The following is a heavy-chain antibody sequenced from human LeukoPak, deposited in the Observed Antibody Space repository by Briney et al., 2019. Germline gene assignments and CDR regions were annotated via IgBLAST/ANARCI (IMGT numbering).Heavy chain of an antibody. D-gene: IGHD3-22*01. V-gene: IGHV3-21*01. CDR1: GFIFRNYT. CDR3: TRVLYYDSTGYFGLGY. CDR2: ISTGGSNI. Sequence: GGSPRLSCAASGFIFRNYTMNWVRQAPGKGLEWVSSISTGGSNIVCADSVKGRFTISRDNAKNSLYLQMNSLRAEDTAVYYCTRVLYYDSTGYFGLGYWGQGALVTVSS. J-gene: IGHJ4*02.